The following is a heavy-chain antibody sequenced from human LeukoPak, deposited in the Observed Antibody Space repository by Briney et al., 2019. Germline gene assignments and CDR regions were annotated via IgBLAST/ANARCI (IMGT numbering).Heavy chain of an antibody. Sequence: PSETLFLSCTVSGGSFSSFYWSWIRQPPGKGLEWIGYIYYSGITKYNPSLTSRVTISVDTSTNQFSLQLSSVAAADTPVYYCARHRDTRGYGGYWDVDHCGHGTLVTVSS. CDR3: ARHRDTRGYGGYWDVDH. CDR1: GGSFSSFY. D-gene: IGHD5-12*01. CDR2: IYYSGIT. J-gene: IGHJ4*01. V-gene: IGHV4-59*08.